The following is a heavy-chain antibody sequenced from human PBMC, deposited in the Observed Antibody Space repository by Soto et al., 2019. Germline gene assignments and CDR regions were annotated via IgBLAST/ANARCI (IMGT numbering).Heavy chain of an antibody. CDR2: ITFSGST. V-gene: IGHV4-59*11. D-gene: IGHD2-2*01. CDR1: GGSISSHY. Sequence: SEALSLICTVSGGSISSHYWSWIRQPPGKGLEYIGYITFSGSTNYNPSLKTRLTISVDTSKNQFSLKLRSLTAADTAVYFCARDVLGYCSSTSCFYGLDVWGQWTTVNAS. J-gene: IGHJ6*02. CDR3: ARDVLGYCSSTSCFYGLDV.